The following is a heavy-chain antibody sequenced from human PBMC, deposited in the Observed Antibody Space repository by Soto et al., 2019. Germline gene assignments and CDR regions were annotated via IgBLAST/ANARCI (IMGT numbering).Heavy chain of an antibody. D-gene: IGHD3-3*01. CDR1: GGSISNYY. CDR3: ARGGQDFWSGPFDY. V-gene: IGHV4-4*07. Sequence: WETLSLTCSVSGGSISNYYCNWIRQPAGKGLEWIGRIDTSGNTNYNPSLKSRVTMSVDTSKNQFSLKVTSVTAADTAVYYCARGGQDFWSGPFDYWGQGALVTVSS. J-gene: IGHJ4*02. CDR2: IDTSGNT.